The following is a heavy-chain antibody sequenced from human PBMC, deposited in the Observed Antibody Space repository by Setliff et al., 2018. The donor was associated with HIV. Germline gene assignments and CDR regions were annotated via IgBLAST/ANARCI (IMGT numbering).Heavy chain of an antibody. V-gene: IGHV1-18*01. CDR3: AREPSGWYSKDNWFDP. Sequence: ASVKVSCKASGYSSTSYGIAWVRQALGQGLEWMGWISVYNGDTKYAQKLQDRVTMTIDTATRTAYMEVRSLRSDDTAVYYCAREPSGWYSKDNWFDPWGQGTLVTVSS. CDR1: GYSSTSYG. CDR2: ISVYNGDT. D-gene: IGHD6-19*01. J-gene: IGHJ5*02.